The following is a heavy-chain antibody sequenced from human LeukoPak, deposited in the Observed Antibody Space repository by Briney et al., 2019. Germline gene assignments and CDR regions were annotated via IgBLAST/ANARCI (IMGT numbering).Heavy chain of an antibody. D-gene: IGHD3-10*02. CDR3: ARVDGMFGDLAIDNYYYGMDV. CDR1: GYTFTSYG. Sequence: ASVKVSCKASGYTFTSYGISWVRQAPGQGLEWMGWISAYNGNTNYAQKLQGRVTMTTDTSTSTAYMELRSLRSDDTAVYYCARVDGMFGDLAIDNYYYGMDVWGQGTTVTVSS. CDR2: ISAYNGNT. V-gene: IGHV1-18*01. J-gene: IGHJ6*02.